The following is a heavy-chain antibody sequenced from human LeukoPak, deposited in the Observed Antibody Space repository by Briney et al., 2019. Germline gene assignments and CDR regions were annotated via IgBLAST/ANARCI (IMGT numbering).Heavy chain of an antibody. CDR2: IYYSGST. J-gene: IGHJ4*02. D-gene: IGHD5-18*01. Sequence: PSETLSLTCTVSGGSISSYYWSWVRQPPGKGLEWIGYIYYSGSTNYNTSLKSGVTISVDTSKNKFSLKLSSVTAADTAVYYCARRKGDTAMVMFDYWGQGTLVTVSS. V-gene: IGHV4-59*08. CDR1: GGSISSYY. CDR3: ARRKGDTAMVMFDY.